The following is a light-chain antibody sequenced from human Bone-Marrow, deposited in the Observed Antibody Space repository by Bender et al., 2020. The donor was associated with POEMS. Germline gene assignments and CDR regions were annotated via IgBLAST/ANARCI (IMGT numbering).Light chain of an antibody. J-gene: IGLJ2*01. CDR2: AKT. V-gene: IGLV3-19*01. CDR3: NSRDNSDNHHVI. CDR1: SLRTYY. Sequence: SSELTQDPAVSVALGQTVRITCQGDSLRTYYATWYQQKPGQAPLVVIYAKTNRPSGIPDRFSGSISGNTASLIITGAQAEDEADYYCNSRDNSDNHHVIFGGGTKLTVL.